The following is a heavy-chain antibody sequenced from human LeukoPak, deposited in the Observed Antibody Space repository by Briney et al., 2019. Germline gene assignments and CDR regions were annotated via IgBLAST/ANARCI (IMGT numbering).Heavy chain of an antibody. V-gene: IGHV3-33*01. CDR2: IWYDGSNE. CDR1: GFTFSSYG. Sequence: GGSLRLSCAASGFTFSSYGMHWVRQAPGKGLEWVAVIWYDGSNEYYADSVKGRFTISRDNSKNTLYLQMNSLRAEDTAVYYCARTAFTILKRAGIDYWGQGTLVTVSS. CDR3: ARTAFTILKRAGIDY. J-gene: IGHJ4*02. D-gene: IGHD3-9*01.